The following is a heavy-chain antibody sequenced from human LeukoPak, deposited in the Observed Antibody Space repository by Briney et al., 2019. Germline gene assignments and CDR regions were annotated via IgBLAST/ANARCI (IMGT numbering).Heavy chain of an antibody. CDR1: GFTFSSYG. D-gene: IGHD6-13*01. CDR3: ARDESPHIYSSSWPFDY. CDR2: ISYDGSNK. V-gene: IGHV3-30*03. Sequence: GRSLRLSCAASGFTFSSYGMHWVRQAPGKGLEWVAVISYDGSNKYYADSVKGRFTISRDNSKNTLYLQMNSLRAEDTAVYYCARDESPHIYSSSWPFDYWGQGTLVTVSS. J-gene: IGHJ4*02.